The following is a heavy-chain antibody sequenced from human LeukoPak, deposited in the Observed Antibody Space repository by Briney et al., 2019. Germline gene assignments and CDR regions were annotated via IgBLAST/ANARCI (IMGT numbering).Heavy chain of an antibody. CDR3: ARVGTPKTYYYYYYMDV. V-gene: IGHV4-59*12. J-gene: IGHJ6*03. CDR2: IYYSGST. Sequence: PSETLSLTCTVSGDSISSYYWSWIRQPPGKGLEWIGSIYYSGSTYYNPSLKSRVTISVDTSKNQFSLKLSSVTAADTAVYYCARVGTPKTYYYYYYMDVWGKGTTVTVSS. CDR1: GDSISSYY. D-gene: IGHD1-7*01.